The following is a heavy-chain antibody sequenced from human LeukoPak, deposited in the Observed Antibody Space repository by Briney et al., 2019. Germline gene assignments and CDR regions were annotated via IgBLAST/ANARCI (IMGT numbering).Heavy chain of an antibody. J-gene: IGHJ6*02. V-gene: IGHV1-69*13. D-gene: IGHD3-10*01. CDR3: AREGVGSGVYYYYYGMDV. CDR1: GGTFSSYA. Sequence: SVKVSCKASGGTFSSYAISWVRQAPGQGLEWMGGIIPIFGTANYAQKFQGRVTITADESTSTAYMELSSLRSEDTAVYYCAREGVGSGVYYYYYGMDVWGPGTTVTVSS. CDR2: IIPIFGTA.